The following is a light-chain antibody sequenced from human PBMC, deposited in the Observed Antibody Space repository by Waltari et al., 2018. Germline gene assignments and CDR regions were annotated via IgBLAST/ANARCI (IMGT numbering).Light chain of an antibody. CDR1: QSVSSY. CDR2: DAS. J-gene: IGKJ4*01. CDR3: QQRSNWPLT. Sequence: EIVLTQSPATLSFSPGERATLSCRASQSVSSYVAWYQQKPGQAPRRLIYDASSRATGIHARCGGSGSGTYFTLTISSLEPEDVADYYCQQRSNWPLTFGRGTKVEIK. V-gene: IGKV3-11*01.